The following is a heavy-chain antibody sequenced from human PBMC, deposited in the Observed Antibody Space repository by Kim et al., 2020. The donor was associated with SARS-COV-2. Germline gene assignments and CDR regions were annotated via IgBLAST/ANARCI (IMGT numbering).Heavy chain of an antibody. V-gene: IGHV1-69*13. J-gene: IGHJ6*02. D-gene: IGHD6-6*01. Sequence: SVKVSCKASGGTFSSYAISWVRQAPGQGLEWMGGIIPIFGTANYAQKFQGRVTITADESTSTAYMELSSLRSEDTAVYYCARDGLFPEAARRIDYYYYGMDVWGQGTTVTVSS. CDR3: ARDGLFPEAARRIDYYYYGMDV. CDR2: IIPIFGTA. CDR1: GGTFSSYA.